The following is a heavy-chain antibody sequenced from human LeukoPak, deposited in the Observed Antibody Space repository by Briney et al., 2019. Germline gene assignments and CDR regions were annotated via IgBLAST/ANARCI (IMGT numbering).Heavy chain of an antibody. V-gene: IGHV3-11*01. Sequence: GGSLRLSCAASGFTFSDYYMSWIRKAPGKGLEWVSYISSSGSTIYYADSVKGRFTISRDNAKNSLYLQMNSLRAEDTAVYYCAREVAYYDSSGLDYWGQGTLVTVSS. CDR3: AREVAYYDSSGLDY. J-gene: IGHJ4*02. D-gene: IGHD3-22*01. CDR1: GFTFSDYY. CDR2: ISSSGSTI.